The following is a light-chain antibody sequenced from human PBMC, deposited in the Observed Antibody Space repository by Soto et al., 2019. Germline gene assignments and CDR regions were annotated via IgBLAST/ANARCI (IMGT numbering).Light chain of an antibody. Sequence: EIVMTQSPATLSVSPGERATLSCRASQSVSSNFAWYQQKPGQAPRLLIYGASTRATGIPARFSGSGSGTGFTLTISSLQSEDFAVYYCQQYNNWPLWTVGQGTKVEI. CDR2: GAS. CDR1: QSVSSN. V-gene: IGKV3-15*01. J-gene: IGKJ1*01. CDR3: QQYNNWPLWT.